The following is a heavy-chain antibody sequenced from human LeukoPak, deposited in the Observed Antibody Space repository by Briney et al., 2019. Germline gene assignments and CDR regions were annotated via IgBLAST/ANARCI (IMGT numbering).Heavy chain of an antibody. CDR2: INHSGST. CDR3: ARGQVTAKFALFDY. J-gene: IGHJ4*02. CDR1: GGSFSGYY. Sequence: PSETLSLTCAVYGGSFSGYYWSWIRQPPGKGLEWIGEINHSGSTNYNPSLKSRVTISVDTSKNQFSLKLSSVTAADTAVYYCARGQVTAKFALFDYWGQGTLVPVSS. V-gene: IGHV4-34*01. D-gene: IGHD2-21*02.